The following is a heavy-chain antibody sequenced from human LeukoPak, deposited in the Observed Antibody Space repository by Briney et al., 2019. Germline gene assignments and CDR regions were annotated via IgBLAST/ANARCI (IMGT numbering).Heavy chain of an antibody. Sequence: PSETLSLTCTVSGGSISSYYWSWIRQPAGKGLEWIGRIYSSGSTNYNPSLKSRVTMSGDTSKNQISLKLSSVTAADTAVYYCARGGINTSLDYWGQGTLVTVSS. D-gene: IGHD2-2*01. CDR3: ARGGINTSLDY. J-gene: IGHJ4*02. CDR1: GGSISSYY. V-gene: IGHV4-4*07. CDR2: IYSSGST.